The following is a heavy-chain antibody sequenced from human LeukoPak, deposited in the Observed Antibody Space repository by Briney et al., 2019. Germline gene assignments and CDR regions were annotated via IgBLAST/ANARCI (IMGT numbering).Heavy chain of an antibody. V-gene: IGHV3-7*01. CDR2: IKKDGSEK. D-gene: IGHD6-13*01. CDR3: ARSAAAAGSYGYYYYYMDV. CDR1: GFTFSSYW. J-gene: IGHJ6*03. Sequence: TGGSLRLSCAASGFTFSSYWMSWVRQAPGKGLEWVANIKKDGSEKYYVDSVKGRFTISRGNAKTSLYLQMNSLRAEDTAVYYCARSAAAAGSYGYYYYYMDVWGKGTTVAISS.